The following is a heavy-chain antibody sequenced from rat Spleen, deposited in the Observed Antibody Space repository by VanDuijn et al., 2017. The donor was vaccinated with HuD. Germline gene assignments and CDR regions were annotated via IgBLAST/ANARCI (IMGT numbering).Heavy chain of an antibody. CDR3: ARRHYGYTDYFDY. V-gene: IGHV5-29*01. D-gene: IGHD1-9*01. CDR1: GFIFRNYD. J-gene: IGHJ2*01. CDR2: ISYDGSST. Sequence: EVQLVESGGGLVQPGRSLELSCAASGFIFRNYDMAWVRQAPTKGLEWVATISYDGSSTYYRDSVKGRFTISRDIAKSTLSLQMDSLRSEDTATYYCARRHYGYTDYFDYWGQGVMVTVSS.